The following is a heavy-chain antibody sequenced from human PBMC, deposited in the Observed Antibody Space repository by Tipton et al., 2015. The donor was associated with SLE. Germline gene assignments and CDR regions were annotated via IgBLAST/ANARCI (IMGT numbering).Heavy chain of an antibody. V-gene: IGHV4-39*07. CDR2: IYYRGST. CDR1: GGSISSSSYY. D-gene: IGHD2-8*02. Sequence: LRLSCTVSGGSISSSSYYWGWIRQPPGGVLGWIGSIYYRGSTSYNPSLKSRVTISVDTSKNQFSLQLSSVTAADTAVYYCARAGGVYSNWFDPWGQGTLVTVS. J-gene: IGHJ5*02. CDR3: ARAGGVYSNWFDP.